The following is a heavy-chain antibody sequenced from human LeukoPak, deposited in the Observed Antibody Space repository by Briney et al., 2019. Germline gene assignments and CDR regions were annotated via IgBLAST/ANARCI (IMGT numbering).Heavy chain of an antibody. CDR2: IDPSDSYT. D-gene: IGHD3-10*01. J-gene: IGHJ3*02. V-gene: IGHV5-10-1*01. CDR3: ARFMVRGLTPGAFDI. Sequence: GESLRISCKGSGYSFTSYWISWVRQMPGKGLEWMGRIDPSDSYTNYSPSFQGHVTISADQSISTAYLQWSSLKASDTAMYYCARFMVRGLTPGAFDIWGQGTMVTVSS. CDR1: GYSFTSYW.